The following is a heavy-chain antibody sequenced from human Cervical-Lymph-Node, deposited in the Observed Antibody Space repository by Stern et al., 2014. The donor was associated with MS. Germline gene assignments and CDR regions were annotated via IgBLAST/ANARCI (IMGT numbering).Heavy chain of an antibody. V-gene: IGHV4-4*02. Sequence: QVQLQESGPGLVKPSGTLSLTCAVSGDSITSNNWWSWVRQSPGKGLEWIGEIYHLGSTSYSPSLQSRVTISADKSKNQFSLRLDSVTAADTALYYCARRHCTTINCENYYFDYWGQGSLVTVSS. CDR1: GDSITSNNW. CDR3: ARRHCTTINCENYYFDY. J-gene: IGHJ4*02. CDR2: IYHLGST. D-gene: IGHD2/OR15-2a*01.